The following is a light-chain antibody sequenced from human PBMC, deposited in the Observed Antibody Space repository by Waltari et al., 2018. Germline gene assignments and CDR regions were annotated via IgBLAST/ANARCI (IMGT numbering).Light chain of an antibody. Sequence: SYELTQPPSVSVSPGQTARITCSGDALPQQYAYWYQQKPGQAPVLVIYKDSERPSGIPERFSGSSSGTTVTLTISGVQAEDEADYYCQSADSSGTIVVFGGGTKLTVL. J-gene: IGLJ2*01. CDR3: QSADSSGTIVV. CDR1: ALPQQY. V-gene: IGLV3-25*03. CDR2: KDS.